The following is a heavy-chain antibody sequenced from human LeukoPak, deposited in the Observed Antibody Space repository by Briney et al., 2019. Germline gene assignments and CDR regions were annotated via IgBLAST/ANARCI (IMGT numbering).Heavy chain of an antibody. Sequence: AGGSLRLSCAASGFTFSSNFMSWVRQAPGKGLEWVSSISSSSSYIYYADSVKGRFTISRDNAKNSLYLQMNSLRAEDTAVYYCARDCQPGGYYDFAYAFDIWGQGTMVTVSS. J-gene: IGHJ3*02. D-gene: IGHD3-3*01. V-gene: IGHV3-21*01. CDR2: ISSSSSYI. CDR3: ARDCQPGGYYDFAYAFDI. CDR1: GFTFSSNF.